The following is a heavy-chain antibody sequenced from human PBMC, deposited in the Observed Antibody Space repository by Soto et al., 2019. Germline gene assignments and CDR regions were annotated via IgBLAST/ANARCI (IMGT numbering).Heavy chain of an antibody. V-gene: IGHV1-3*01. CDR1: GYTVTNYA. Sequence: VSCKASGYTVTNYAMHWVRQAPGQRLEWMGWINAGNGNTKYSQKFQGRVTITRDTSASTAYMELSSLRSEDTAVYYCARGGSLYWYFDLWGRGTLVTVSS. CDR3: ARGGSLYWYFDL. D-gene: IGHD1-26*01. CDR2: INAGNGNT. J-gene: IGHJ2*01.